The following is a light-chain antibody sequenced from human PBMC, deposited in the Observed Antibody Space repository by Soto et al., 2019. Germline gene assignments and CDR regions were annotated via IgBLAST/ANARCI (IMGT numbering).Light chain of an antibody. CDR2: TDN. Sequence: QSVLTQPPSASGTPGQRVTISWSGGNSNIGINTVNWYQQLPGTAPKVLIYTDNQRPSGVPDRFSGSKSGTSASLAINGLQSGDEADYYCGAWDESLNGYVFGTGTKVTVL. CDR1: NSNIGINT. CDR3: GAWDESLNGYV. V-gene: IGLV1-44*01. J-gene: IGLJ1*01.